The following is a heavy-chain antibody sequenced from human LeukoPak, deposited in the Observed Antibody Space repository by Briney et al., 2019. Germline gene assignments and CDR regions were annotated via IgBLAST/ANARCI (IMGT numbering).Heavy chain of an antibody. CDR2: INASGST. CDR3: ARTRGAVAGTKGYNWFDP. D-gene: IGHD6-19*01. V-gene: IGHV4-34*01. J-gene: IGHJ5*02. Sequence: SEALSLTCAVYGGSFSGYYWSWIRQPPGEGREGIGEINASGSTNYNPSLKSRVTISVDTSKHQFSLKLSSVTAADTAVYYCARTRGAVAGTKGYNWFDPWGQGTLVTVFS. CDR1: GGSFSGYY.